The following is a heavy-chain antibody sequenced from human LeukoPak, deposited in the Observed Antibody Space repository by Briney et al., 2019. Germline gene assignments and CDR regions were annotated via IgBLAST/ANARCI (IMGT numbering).Heavy chain of an antibody. V-gene: IGHV1-18*01. CDR1: GYTFTSYG. J-gene: IGHJ6*02. CDR2: ISAYNGNT. CDR3: ARALTYYDILTGYYTEGNYYYYYGMDV. Sequence: ASVKVPCKASGYTFTSYGISWVRQAPGQGLEWMGWISAYNGNTNYAQKLQGRVTMTTDTSTSTAYMELRSLRSDDTAVYYCARALTYYDILTGYYTEGNYYYYYGMDVWGQGTTVTVSS. D-gene: IGHD3-9*01.